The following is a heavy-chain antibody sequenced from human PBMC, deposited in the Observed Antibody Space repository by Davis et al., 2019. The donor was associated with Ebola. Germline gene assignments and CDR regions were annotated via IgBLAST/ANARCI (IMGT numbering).Heavy chain of an antibody. CDR1: GYTFTSYG. D-gene: IGHD1-1*01. J-gene: IGHJ4*02. CDR2: INPHNGNT. V-gene: IGHV1-18*01. Sequence: AASVKVSCKPSGYTFTSYGVSWVRQAPGQGLEWMGWINPHNGNTNYAQNVQGRVTMTTDTSTSTAYMEVGILRSDDTAVYYCARAQFPTTSDHWGQGTLVTVSS. CDR3: ARAQFPTTSDH.